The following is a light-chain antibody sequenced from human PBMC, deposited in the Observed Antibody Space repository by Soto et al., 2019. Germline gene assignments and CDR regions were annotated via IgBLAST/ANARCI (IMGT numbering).Light chain of an antibody. V-gene: IGLV2-14*01. CDR2: EVN. CDR3: SSYSISTAYL. Sequence: QSALTQPASVSGSPGQSITISCTGTSSDVGGYDYVSWYQLHLGKAPKLMVFEVNNRPSGVSYRFSGSKSGNTASLTISGLQAEDEADYFCSSYSISTAYLFGTGTKVTVL. CDR1: SSDVGGYDY. J-gene: IGLJ1*01.